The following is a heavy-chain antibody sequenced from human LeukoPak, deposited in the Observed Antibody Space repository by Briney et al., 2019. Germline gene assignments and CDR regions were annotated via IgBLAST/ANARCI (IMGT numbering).Heavy chain of an antibody. CDR2: ISSSSSHI. CDR1: GFTFSSYS. Sequence: GGSLRLSCAASGFTFSSYSMNWVRQAPGKGLEWVSSISSSSSHIYYADSVKGRFTISRDNAKNSLYLQMNSLRAEDTAVYYCARDCSSTSSCYYYYGMDVWGQGTTVTVSS. CDR3: ARDCSSTSSCYYYYGMDV. J-gene: IGHJ6*02. V-gene: IGHV3-21*01. D-gene: IGHD2-2*01.